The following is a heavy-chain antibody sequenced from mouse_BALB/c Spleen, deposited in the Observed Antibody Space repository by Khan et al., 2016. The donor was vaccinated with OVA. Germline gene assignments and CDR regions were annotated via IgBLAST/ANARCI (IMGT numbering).Heavy chain of an antibody. Sequence: QVQLKQSGAELARPGASVKLSCKASGYTFTDYYINWVKQRTGQGIEWIGEISPGSGDTYYNERFKGKATLTADKSSSTAYMQLSSLTSEASAVYFCARRNYFGYTFAYWGQGTLVTVSA. V-gene: IGHV1-77*01. CDR2: ISPGSGDT. J-gene: IGHJ3*01. CDR1: GYTFTDYY. D-gene: IGHD1-2*01. CDR3: ARRNYFGYTFAY.